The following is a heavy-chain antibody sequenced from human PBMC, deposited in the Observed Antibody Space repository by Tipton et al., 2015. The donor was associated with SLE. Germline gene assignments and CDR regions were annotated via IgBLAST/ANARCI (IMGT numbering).Heavy chain of an antibody. D-gene: IGHD2-15*01. Sequence: SLRLSCAASGFTFSSYGMHWVRQATGKGLEWLTAINPSAGTTYADSVKGRFTISRDNSKNTLYLQTNSLRAEDTAVYYCAKAPGIVVVVAATSYFDYWGQGTLVTVSS. J-gene: IGHJ4*02. V-gene: IGHV3-NL1*01. CDR3: AKAPGIVVVVAATSYFDY. CDR1: GFTFSSYG. CDR2: INPSAGTT.